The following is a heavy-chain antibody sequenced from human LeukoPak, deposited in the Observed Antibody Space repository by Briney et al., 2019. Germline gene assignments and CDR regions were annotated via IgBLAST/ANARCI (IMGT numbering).Heavy chain of an antibody. V-gene: IGHV3-23*01. J-gene: IGHJ4*02. Sequence: GGSLRLSCAASGFTFSSYAMSWVRQAPGKGLKWVSAISGSGGSTYYADSVKGRFTISRDNSKNTLYLQMNSLRAEDTAVYYCAKVSYYDSSGYVNYWGQGTLVTVSS. D-gene: IGHD3-22*01. CDR1: GFTFSSYA. CDR2: ISGSGGST. CDR3: AKVSYYDSSGYVNY.